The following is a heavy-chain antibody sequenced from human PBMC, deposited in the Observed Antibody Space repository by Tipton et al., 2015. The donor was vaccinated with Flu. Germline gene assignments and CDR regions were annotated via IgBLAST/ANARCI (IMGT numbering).Heavy chain of an antibody. D-gene: IGHD4-17*01. CDR1: GYSISSGYY. CDR3: ARAAYGTDTPWDY. Sequence: TLSLTCAVSGYSISSGYYWGWIRQPPGKGLEWIGSISHSGSTYYNPSLKSRVTISVDTSKNQFSLKLTSVTAADTAFYYCARAAYGTDTPWDYWGQGTLATVSS. V-gene: IGHV4-38-2*01. CDR2: ISHSGST. J-gene: IGHJ4*02.